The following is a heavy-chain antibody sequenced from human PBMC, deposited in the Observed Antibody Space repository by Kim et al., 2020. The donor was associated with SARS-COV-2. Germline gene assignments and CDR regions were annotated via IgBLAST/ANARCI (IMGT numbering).Heavy chain of an antibody. CDR1: GGTFSSYA. CDR2: IIPIFGTA. CDR3: ARAWGVYSSSFSLNSMDV. V-gene: IGHV1-69*13. D-gene: IGHD6-6*01. Sequence: SVKVSCKASGGTFSSYAISWVRQAPGQGLEWMGGIIPIFGTANYAQKFQGRVTITADESTSTAYMELSSLRSEDTAVYYCARAWGVYSSSFSLNSMDVWGQGTTVTVSS. J-gene: IGHJ6*02.